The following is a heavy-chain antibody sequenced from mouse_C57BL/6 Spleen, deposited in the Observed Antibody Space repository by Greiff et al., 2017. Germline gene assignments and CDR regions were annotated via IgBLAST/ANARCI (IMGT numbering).Heavy chain of an antibody. Sequence: QVQLQQSGAELVRPGASVTLSCKASGYTFPDYEMHWVKQTPVHGLEWIGAIYPETGGTAYNQKFKGKAILTADKSSSTAYMELRSLTSEDSAVYYCTRAAITTVVAAYYFGYCGQGPTLSVSS. D-gene: IGHD1-1*01. CDR1: GYTFPDYE. CDR2: IYPETGGT. CDR3: TRAAITTVVAAYYFGY. J-gene: IGHJ2*01. V-gene: IGHV1-15*01.